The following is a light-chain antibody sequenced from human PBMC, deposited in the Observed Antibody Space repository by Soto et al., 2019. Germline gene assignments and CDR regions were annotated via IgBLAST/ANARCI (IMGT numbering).Light chain of an antibody. Sequence: EIVMTQSPATLSVSPGERATLSCRASQSVSSNLAWYQQKPGQAPRLLIYGASTSATGIPARFSGSGSGTEFTLPISSLLSEDVAVYYYQQYNNWTPGTFGQGTKVEIK. CDR3: QQYNNWTPGT. CDR1: QSVSSN. CDR2: GAS. J-gene: IGKJ1*01. V-gene: IGKV3-15*01.